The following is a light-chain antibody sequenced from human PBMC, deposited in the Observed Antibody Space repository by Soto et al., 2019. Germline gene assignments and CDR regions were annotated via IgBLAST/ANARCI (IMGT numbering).Light chain of an antibody. J-gene: IGKJ2*01. CDR2: AAT. CDR3: QQSYSTPRT. CDR1: QSVSTY. V-gene: IGKV1-39*01. Sequence: DIQMTQSPSSLSASVGDRVTITCRASQSVSTYLNWYQEKPEKAPKLLSYAATSLESGVPSRFSGGRSGTEFTRTNSRLQPEDFTTYYYQQSYSTPRTFGQGTKLQIQ.